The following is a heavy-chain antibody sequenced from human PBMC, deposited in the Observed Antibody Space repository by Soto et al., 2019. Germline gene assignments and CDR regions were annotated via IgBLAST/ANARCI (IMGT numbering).Heavy chain of an antibody. Sequence: GGSLRLSCAASGFTFSDYYMSWIRQAPGKGLEWVSYISSSGSTIYYADSVKGRFTISRDNAKNSLYLQMNSLRAEDTAVYYCAKDRSSGSPYYGMDFWGQGTMVTVSS. J-gene: IGHJ6*02. D-gene: IGHD3-10*01. V-gene: IGHV3-11*01. CDR3: AKDRSSGSPYYGMDF. CDR2: ISSSGSTI. CDR1: GFTFSDYY.